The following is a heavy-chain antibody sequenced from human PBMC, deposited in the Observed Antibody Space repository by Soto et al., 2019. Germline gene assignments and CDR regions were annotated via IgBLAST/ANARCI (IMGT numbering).Heavy chain of an antibody. D-gene: IGHD2-21*01. CDR2: VYRTGST. V-gene: IGHV4-4*02. J-gene: IGHJ4*02. CDR3: ASLPPRIVVTVLPIPS. CDR1: GGSISTSNW. Sequence: SATLSLTCAVSGGSISTSNWWSWVRQPPGKGLEWIGEVYRTGSTNYNPSLKDRVTLSVDKSKNHFSLNLMSLTAADTAVYYCASLPPRIVVTVLPIPSWGQGTQVTVSS.